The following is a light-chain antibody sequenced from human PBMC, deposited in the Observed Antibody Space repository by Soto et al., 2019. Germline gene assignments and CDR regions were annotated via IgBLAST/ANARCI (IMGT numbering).Light chain of an antibody. CDR3: QQYGSSLFT. Sequence: EIVLTQSPDTLSLSPGDRATLSCRASQSVGHMFLAWFQQKPGQAPRLLIFAAPSRASGIPDRFSGSGSGTDFTLTIDRLEPEDFAVYYCQQYGSSLFTFGPGTKVDIK. CDR2: AAP. V-gene: IGKV3-20*01. CDR1: QSVGHMF. J-gene: IGKJ3*01.